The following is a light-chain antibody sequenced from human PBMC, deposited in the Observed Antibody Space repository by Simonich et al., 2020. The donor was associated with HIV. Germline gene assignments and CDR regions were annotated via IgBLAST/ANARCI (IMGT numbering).Light chain of an antibody. CDR1: SRDVGSYNF. CDR2: EGS. J-gene: IGLJ2*01. V-gene: IGLV2-23*01. Sequence: QSALTQPASVSGSPGQSITISCTGTSRDVGSYNFVSWYQPHPGKAPKLMIYEGSKRPSGVSNRFSGSKSGNTASLTISGLQAEDEADYYCCSYAGSSTLVFGGGTKLTVL. CDR3: CSYAGSSTLV.